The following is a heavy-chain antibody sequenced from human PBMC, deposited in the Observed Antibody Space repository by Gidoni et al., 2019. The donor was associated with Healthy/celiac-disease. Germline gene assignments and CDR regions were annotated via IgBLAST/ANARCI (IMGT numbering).Heavy chain of an antibody. J-gene: IGHJ3*02. V-gene: IGHV4-39*07. D-gene: IGHD3-22*01. CDR3: ARDDSSGYPDDAFDI. CDR2: IYYSGST. CDR1: GGSIRSSSYY. Sequence: QLQLQESGPGLVKPSETLSLTCPVSGGSIRSSSYYWGWIRQPPGKGLEWIGSIYYSGSTYYNPSLKSRVTISVDTSKNQFSLKLSSVTAADTAVYYCARDDSSGYPDDAFDIWGQGTMVTVSS.